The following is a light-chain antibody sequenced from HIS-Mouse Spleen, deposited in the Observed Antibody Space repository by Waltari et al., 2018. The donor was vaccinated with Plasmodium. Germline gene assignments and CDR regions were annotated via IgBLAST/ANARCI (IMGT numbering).Light chain of an antibody. CDR1: QSVSSN. CDR3: QQYNNWSFT. J-gene: IGKJ3*01. Sequence: EIVMTQSPATLSVSPGERATLSCRASQSVSSNLAWSQQTPCQAPRLLIYGASTRATGIPARFSGSGSGTEFTLTISSLQSEDFAVYYCQQYNNWSFTFGPGTKVDIK. CDR2: GAS. V-gene: IGKV3-15*01.